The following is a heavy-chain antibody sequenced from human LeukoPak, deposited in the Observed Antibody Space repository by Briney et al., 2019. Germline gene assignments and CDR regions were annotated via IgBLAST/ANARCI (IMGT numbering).Heavy chain of an antibody. CDR2: ISAYNGNT. CDR1: GYTFSGYG. CDR3: AKVTPPHYGAYSPYYFDY. Sequence: ASVKVSCKASGYTFSGYGITWVRQAPGQGLEWMGWISAYNGNTKNAQKFQGRVTMTTDTSTSTAYMELSSLRSDDTAVYYCAKVTPPHYGAYSPYYFDYWGQGTLVTVSS. V-gene: IGHV1-18*01. D-gene: IGHD4-17*01. J-gene: IGHJ4*02.